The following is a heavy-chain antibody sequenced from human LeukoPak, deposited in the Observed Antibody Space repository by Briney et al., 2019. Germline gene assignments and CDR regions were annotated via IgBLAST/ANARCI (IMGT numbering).Heavy chain of an antibody. CDR2: VHYTGRT. V-gene: IGHV4-59*12. CDR3: ARGRITMVRGVMVLFDY. J-gene: IGHJ4*02. D-gene: IGHD3-10*01. Sequence: SETLSLTCTVSGGSISNSYWSWVRQPPGKGLEWIGYVHYTGRTNYNPSLKSRVTTSVDTSKNQVSLKLSSVTAADTAVYYCARGRITMVRGVMVLFDYWGQGTLVTVSS. CDR1: GGSISNSY.